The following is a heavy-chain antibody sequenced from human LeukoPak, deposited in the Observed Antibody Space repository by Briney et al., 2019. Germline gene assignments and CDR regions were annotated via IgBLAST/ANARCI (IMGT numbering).Heavy chain of an antibody. CDR3: AKSPGGYFDL. CDR1: GFTFSSNW. CDR2: MNGDGSST. J-gene: IGHJ2*01. V-gene: IGHV3-74*03. Sequence: GGSLRLSCAVSGFTFSSNWMHWVRQAPGKGLVWVSRMNGDGSSTKYADSVEGRFTISRDSGKNTLYLQMNSLRVEDTAVYYCAKSPGGYFDLWGRGTLVTASS. D-gene: IGHD3-10*01.